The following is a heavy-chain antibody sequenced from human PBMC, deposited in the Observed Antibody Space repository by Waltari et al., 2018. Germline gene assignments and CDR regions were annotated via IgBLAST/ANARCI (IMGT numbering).Heavy chain of an antibody. V-gene: IGHV1-18*01. D-gene: IGHD3-10*01. J-gene: IGHJ3*02. Sequence: QVQLVQSGGEVRRPGASVTVSCKATGYIFTRFGFSWVRQAPGQGLEWMGWISGDDDTTHFAQNCQGRVTMSTDTFTSTVYMDLRSLRSDDTAVYYCARDYYYGSGSSWSDVFDIWGQGTMVTVSS. CDR3: ARDYYYGSGSSWSDVFDI. CDR1: GYIFTRFG. CDR2: ISGDDDTT.